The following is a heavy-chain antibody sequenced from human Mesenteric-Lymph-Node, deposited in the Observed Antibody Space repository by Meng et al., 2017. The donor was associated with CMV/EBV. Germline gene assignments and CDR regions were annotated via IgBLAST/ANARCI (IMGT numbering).Heavy chain of an antibody. J-gene: IGHJ4*02. CDR1: GFTFDDYA. CDR3: ARGGTRN. D-gene: IGHD1-7*01. CDR2: ISWNSGSI. Sequence: LSLTCAASGFTFDDYAMHWVRQAPGKGLEWVSGISWNSGSIGYADSVKGRFTISRDNAKNSLYLQMNSLRAEDTAVYYCARGGTRNWGQGTLVTVSS. V-gene: IGHV3-9*01.